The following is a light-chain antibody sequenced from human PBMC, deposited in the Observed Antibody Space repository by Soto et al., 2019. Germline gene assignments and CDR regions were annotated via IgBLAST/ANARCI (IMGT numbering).Light chain of an antibody. CDR2: RTS. CDR3: QQYGSSPPRT. V-gene: IGKV3-15*01. J-gene: IGKJ1*01. CDR1: QSVGSN. Sequence: ELGISQSPSTLSVSPGETATLSCRASQSVGSNLAWYQQKPGQAPRLLMFRTSTRATGVPARFSVSGSGTDFTLSISRLEPEDFAVYYCQQYGSSPPRTFGQGTKVDIK.